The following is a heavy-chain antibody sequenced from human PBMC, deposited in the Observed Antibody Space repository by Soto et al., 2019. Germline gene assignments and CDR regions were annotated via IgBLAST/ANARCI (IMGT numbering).Heavy chain of an antibody. CDR1: GFTFSSYG. Sequence: GGSLRLSCAASGFTFSSYGMHWVRQAPGKGLEWVAVISYDGSNKYYADSVKGRFTISRDNSKNTLYLQMNSLRAEDTAVYYCAKDPLYGDYDPPDYWGQGTLVTVSS. CDR2: ISYDGSNK. V-gene: IGHV3-30*18. J-gene: IGHJ4*02. CDR3: AKDPLYGDYDPPDY. D-gene: IGHD4-17*01.